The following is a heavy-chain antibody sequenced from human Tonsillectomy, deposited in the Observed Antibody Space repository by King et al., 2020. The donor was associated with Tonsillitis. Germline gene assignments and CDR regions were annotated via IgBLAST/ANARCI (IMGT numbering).Heavy chain of an antibody. CDR2: IKRKNDGGTT. V-gene: IGHV3-15*01. D-gene: IGHD2-2*01. J-gene: IGHJ3*02. CDR3: TTGYRSTAFDI. CDR1: GFTFSNAW. Sequence: QLVQSGGGLVKPGGSLRLSCAASGFTFSNAWMSWVRQAPGKGLEWVGHIKRKNDGGTTDYAAPVKGRFTISRDDSKNTLYLQMNSLKTEDTAVYSCTTGYRSTAFDIWGQGTMVTVSS.